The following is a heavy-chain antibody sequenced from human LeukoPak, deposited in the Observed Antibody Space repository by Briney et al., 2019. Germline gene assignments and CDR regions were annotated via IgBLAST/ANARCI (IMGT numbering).Heavy chain of an antibody. J-gene: IGHJ4*02. Sequence: GGSLRLSCAASEFSVGSNYMTWVRQAPGKGLEWVSLIYSGGSTYYADSVKGRFTISRDNSKNTLFLQMNSLRVEDMAVYYCAKVPEPSDSWLFGYWGQGTLVTVSS. D-gene: IGHD6-13*01. CDR2: IYSGGST. CDR3: AKVPEPSDSWLFGY. CDR1: EFSVGSNY. V-gene: IGHV3-53*05.